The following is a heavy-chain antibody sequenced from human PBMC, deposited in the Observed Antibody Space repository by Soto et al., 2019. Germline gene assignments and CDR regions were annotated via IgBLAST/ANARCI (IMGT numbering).Heavy chain of an antibody. J-gene: IGHJ3*02. CDR3: AKDIFKGVLWFGELNAFDI. CDR2: ISGSGGST. V-gene: IGHV3-23*01. D-gene: IGHD3-10*01. CDR1: GFTFSSYA. Sequence: GGSLRLSCAASGFTFSSYAMSWVRQAPGKGLEWVSAISGSGGSTYYADSVKGRFTISRDNSKNTLYLQMNSLRAEDTAVYYCAKDIFKGVLWFGELNAFDIWGQGTMVTVSS.